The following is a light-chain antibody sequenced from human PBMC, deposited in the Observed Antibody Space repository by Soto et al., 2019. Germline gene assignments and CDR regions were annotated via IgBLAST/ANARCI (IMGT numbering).Light chain of an antibody. CDR3: QQYGTSPPMYT. J-gene: IGKJ2*01. V-gene: IGKV3-20*01. CDR2: GAS. CDR1: QSANSNY. Sequence: EIVLTQSPGTLSLSPGERATLSCRASQSANSNYLAWYQQKPGQAPRLLIYGASTRATGIPDMFSASGSGTDFTLTISRLEPEDFAVYYCQQYGTSPPMYTFGQGTKLEIK.